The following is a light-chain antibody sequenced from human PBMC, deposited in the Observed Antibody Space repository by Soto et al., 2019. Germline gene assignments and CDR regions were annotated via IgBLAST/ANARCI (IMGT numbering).Light chain of an antibody. CDR1: ICHAGGYDY. Sequence: QSVLTQSPWASGSTCQSVTSSFSDAICHAGGYDYVSWYQHHPCKAPKLMIYEVPIRPSGVSDRFSGSKSRNTSSLTVSGLQAEDEAAYSCSSYTCGNPSYVFGTRTNVTVL. V-gene: IGLV2-8*01. J-gene: IGLJ1*01. CDR3: SSYTCGNPSYV. CDR2: EVP.